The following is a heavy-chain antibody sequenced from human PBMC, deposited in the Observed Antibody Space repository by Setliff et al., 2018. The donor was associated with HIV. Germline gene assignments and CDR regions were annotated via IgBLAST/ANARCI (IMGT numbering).Heavy chain of an antibody. Sequence: RLSCATSGFTFSPYAIHWVRQAPGMGLEWVAMIWADEITKFYADSVKGRFTISRDNSKNTMYLQMNTLRVEDTAVYYCARDPPGSGFHLDYWGQGTPVTVSS. CDR2: IWADEITK. CDR3: ARDPPGSGFHLDY. J-gene: IGHJ4*02. CDR1: GFTFSPYA. D-gene: IGHD5-12*01. V-gene: IGHV3-33*01.